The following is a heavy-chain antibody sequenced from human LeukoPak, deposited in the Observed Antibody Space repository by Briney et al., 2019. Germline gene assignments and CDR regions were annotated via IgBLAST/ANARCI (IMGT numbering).Heavy chain of an antibody. V-gene: IGHV4-61*02. Sequence: SSQTLSLTCTVSGGSISSGSYYWSWIRQPAGKGLEWIGRIYTSGSTNYNPSLKSRVTIPVDTSKNQFSLKLSSVTAADTAVYYCARAGSIFGVVYYYFDYWGQGTLVTVSS. D-gene: IGHD3-3*01. CDR2: IYTSGST. J-gene: IGHJ4*02. CDR1: GGSISSGSYY. CDR3: ARAGSIFGVVYYYFDY.